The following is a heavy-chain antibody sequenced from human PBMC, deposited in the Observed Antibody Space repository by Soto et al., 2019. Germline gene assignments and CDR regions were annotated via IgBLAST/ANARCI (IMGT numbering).Heavy chain of an antibody. CDR1: GFTFSSYS. Sequence: GGSLRLSCAASGFTFSSYSMNWVRQAPGKGLEWVSSISSSSSYIYYADSVKGRFTISRDNAKNSLYLQMNSLRAEDTAVYYCARDGSGYDRFDYWGQGTLVTVSS. D-gene: IGHD5-12*01. V-gene: IGHV3-21*01. CDR2: ISSSSSYI. J-gene: IGHJ4*02. CDR3: ARDGSGYDRFDY.